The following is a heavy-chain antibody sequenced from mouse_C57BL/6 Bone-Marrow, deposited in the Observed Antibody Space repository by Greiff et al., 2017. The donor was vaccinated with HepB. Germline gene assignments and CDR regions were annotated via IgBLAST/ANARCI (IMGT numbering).Heavy chain of an antibody. CDR3: YYGSSYVEWYFDV. Sequence: VQLQQPGPELVKPGASVKISCKASGYAFSSSWMNWVKQRPGKGLEWIGRIYPGDGDTNYNGKFKGKATLTADKSSSTAYMQLSSLTSEDSAVYFCYYGSSYVEWYFDVWGTGTTVTVSS. J-gene: IGHJ1*03. V-gene: IGHV1-82*01. CDR1: GYAFSSSW. D-gene: IGHD1-1*01. CDR2: IYPGDGDT.